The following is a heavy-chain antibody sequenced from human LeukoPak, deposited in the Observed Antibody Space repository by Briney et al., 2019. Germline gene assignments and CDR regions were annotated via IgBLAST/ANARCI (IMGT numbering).Heavy chain of an antibody. CDR2: IWYDGSNK. Sequence: PGGSLRLSCAASGFIFSSYGMHWVRQAPGKGLEWVAVIWYDGSNKYYADSVKGRFTISRDNSKNTLYLRMNSLRAEDTAVYYCAREHSSSSGLDYWGQGTLVTVSS. J-gene: IGHJ4*02. CDR3: AREHSSSSGLDY. D-gene: IGHD6-6*01. CDR1: GFIFSSYG. V-gene: IGHV3-33*01.